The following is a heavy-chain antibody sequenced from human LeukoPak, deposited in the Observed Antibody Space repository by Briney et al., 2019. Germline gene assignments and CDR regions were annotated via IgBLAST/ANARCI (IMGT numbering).Heavy chain of an antibody. CDR2: ISAGGATI. CDR3: AKDSGGTYFYYYYYMDV. Sequence: GGSPRLSCAASGFSFSTYAMSWVRQAPGKGLEWVSAISAGGATIYYADSVKGRFTVSRDNSKNTLYLQMNSLRAEDTAVYYCAKDSGGTYFYYYYYMDVWGKGTTVTVSS. D-gene: IGHD1-26*01. J-gene: IGHJ6*03. V-gene: IGHV3-23*01. CDR1: GFSFSTYA.